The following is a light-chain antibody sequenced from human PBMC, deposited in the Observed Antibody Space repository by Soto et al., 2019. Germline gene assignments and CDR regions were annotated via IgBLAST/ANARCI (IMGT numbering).Light chain of an antibody. V-gene: IGLV1-47*02. CDR1: SSNIGNNY. CDR3: SVWDSSLSGYV. CDR2: GNV. Sequence: QAVVTQPPSASETPGQRVTISCSGTSSNIGNNYVCWYQQLPGTAPQLLIYGNVQRPSGGPDRFSGSKSGTSAALPISWLRSEEEADYYCSVWDSSLSGYVFGTGTKLTVL. J-gene: IGLJ1*01.